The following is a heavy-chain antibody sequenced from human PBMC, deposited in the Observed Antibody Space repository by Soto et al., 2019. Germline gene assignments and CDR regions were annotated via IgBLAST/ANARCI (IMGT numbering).Heavy chain of an antibody. V-gene: IGHV1-8*01. Sequence: QVQLVQSGAEVKKPGASVKVSCKASGYVFTSYDIIWVRQATGQGPEWMGWMNPNSGNSGYAQKFQGRVSMTRNTSISTAYMELSRMRSEDTAVYYCARGVHGSDYLGQGTLVTV. D-gene: IGHD1-1*01. CDR1: GYVFTSYD. CDR2: MNPNSGNS. J-gene: IGHJ4*02. CDR3: ARGVHGSDY.